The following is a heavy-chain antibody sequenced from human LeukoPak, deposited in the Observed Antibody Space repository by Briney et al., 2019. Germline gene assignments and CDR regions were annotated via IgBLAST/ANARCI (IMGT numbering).Heavy chain of an antibody. CDR1: GGSVSSGSYY. CDR2: IYYSGST. J-gene: IGHJ4*02. CDR3: ARVSPLGSGYYYYFDY. Sequence: SETLSLTCTVSGGSVSSGSYYWSWIRQPPGKGLEWIGYIYYSGSTNYNPSLKSRVTISVDTSKNQFSLKLSSVTAADTAVYYCARVSPLGSGYYYYFDYWGQRTLVTVSS. V-gene: IGHV4-61*01. D-gene: IGHD3-22*01.